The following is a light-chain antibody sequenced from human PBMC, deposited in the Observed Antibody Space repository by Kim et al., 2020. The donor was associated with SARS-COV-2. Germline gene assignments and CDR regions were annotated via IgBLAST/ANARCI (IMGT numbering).Light chain of an antibody. CDR2: SIS. J-gene: IGLJ3*02. V-gene: IGLV7-43*01. CDR3: LLYYGGAWV. CDR1: TGAGTSGYY. Sequence: PGGTVTLTCASSTGAGTSGYYPNWFHQKHGQAPRALIYSISKKHSWTPARFSGSLLGGKAALTLAGVQPEDEAEYYCLLYYGGAWVFGGGTQLTVL.